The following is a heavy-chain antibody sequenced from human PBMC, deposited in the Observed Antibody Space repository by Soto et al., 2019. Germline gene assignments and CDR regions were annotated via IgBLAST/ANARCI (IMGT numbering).Heavy chain of an antibody. CDR1: GFAVSSKY. CDR3: VQTTGWPGFDF. D-gene: IGHD6-19*01. J-gene: IGHJ4*02. CDR2: IYGGGTT. Sequence: EVQLVESGGGLIQPGGSLRLSCAASGFAVSSKYMTWVRQAPGKGLEWVSVIYGGGTTYYAYSVKGRFTISRDTSKNTLYLQMNSLRAEDTAVYYCVQTTGWPGFDFWGQGTLVNVSS. V-gene: IGHV3-53*01.